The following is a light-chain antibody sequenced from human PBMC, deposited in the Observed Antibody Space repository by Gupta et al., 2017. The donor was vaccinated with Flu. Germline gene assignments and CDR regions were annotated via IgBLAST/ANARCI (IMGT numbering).Light chain of an antibody. CDR1: QSIFY. V-gene: IGKV1-39*01. CDR3: QQNYSPPPGT. CDR2: TTS. J-gene: IGKJ4*01. Sequence: NHMTQSPSSLSASVGDRVTITCRASQSIFYLNWYQQQTGKEPRRLIYTTSTLQVGVPSRFRGSGSGTDFTLTISSLHPEDFETYYCQQNYSPPPGTFGRGTKVEIK.